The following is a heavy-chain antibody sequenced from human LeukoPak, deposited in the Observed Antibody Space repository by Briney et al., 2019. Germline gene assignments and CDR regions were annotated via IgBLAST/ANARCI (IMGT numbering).Heavy chain of an antibody. CDR2: ISGSGGST. D-gene: IGHD2-21*02. CDR1: GFTFSSYG. J-gene: IGHJ4*02. Sequence: SGGSLRLSCAASGFTFSSYGMSWVRQAPGKGLEWVSAISGSGGSTYYADSVKGRFTISRDNSKNTLYLQMNSLRAEDTAVYYCAKDLSRSIVPVTIFDYWGQGTLVTVSS. CDR3: AKDLSRSIVPVTIFDY. V-gene: IGHV3-23*01.